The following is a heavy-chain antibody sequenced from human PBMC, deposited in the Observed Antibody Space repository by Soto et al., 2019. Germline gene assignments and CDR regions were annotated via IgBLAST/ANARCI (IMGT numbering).Heavy chain of an antibody. D-gene: IGHD4-4*01. CDR1: GGSISSSSYY. V-gene: IGHV4-39*01. CDR3: ASQAYSNYPAPPLGSLYYYYGMDV. Sequence: NPSETLSLTCTVSGGSISSSSYYWGWIRQPPGKGLEWIGSIYYSGSTYYNPSLKSRVTISVDTSKNQFSLKLSSVTAADTAVYYCASQAYSNYPAPPLGSLYYYYGMDVWGQGTTVTVSS. CDR2: IYYSGST. J-gene: IGHJ6*02.